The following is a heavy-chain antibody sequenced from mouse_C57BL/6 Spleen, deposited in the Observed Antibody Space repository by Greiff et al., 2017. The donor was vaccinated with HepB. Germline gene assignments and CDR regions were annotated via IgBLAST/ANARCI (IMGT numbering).Heavy chain of an antibody. Sequence: VQLQQSGAELVKPGASVKISCKASGYAFSSYWMNWVKQRPGKGLEWIGQIYPGDGDTNYNGKFKGKATLTADKSSSTAYMQLSSLTSEDSAVYFCAREGTYYSNYGWFAYWGQGTLVTVSA. V-gene: IGHV1-80*01. CDR1: GYAFSSYW. D-gene: IGHD2-5*01. CDR2: IYPGDGDT. J-gene: IGHJ3*01. CDR3: AREGTYYSNYGWFAY.